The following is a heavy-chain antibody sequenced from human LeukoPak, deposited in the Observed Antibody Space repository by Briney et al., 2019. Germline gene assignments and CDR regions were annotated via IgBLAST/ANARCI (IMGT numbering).Heavy chain of an antibody. CDR1: RFTFSSYG. D-gene: IGHD6-19*01. J-gene: IGHJ4*02. CDR3: AKEGGGSGWDFDY. CDR2: ISYDGSNK. V-gene: IGHV3-30*18. Sequence: GGALRLSCAASRFTFSSYGMHWVRQAPGKGLEWVTVISYDGSNKYYVDSVKGRFTISRDNSKNTLYLQMKSLRAEDTAVYYCAKEGGGSGWDFDYWGQGTLVTVSS.